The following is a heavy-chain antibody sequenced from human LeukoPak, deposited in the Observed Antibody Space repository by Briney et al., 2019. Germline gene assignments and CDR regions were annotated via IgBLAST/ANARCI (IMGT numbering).Heavy chain of an antibody. CDR1: AYSINNGYY. CDR3: ARVETEGSSWYGVHYFAY. J-gene: IGHJ4*02. CDR2: NHSGST. V-gene: IGHV4-38-2*02. Sequence: SETLSLTCTVSAYSINNGYYWGWIRQPPGKGPEWIGNNHSGSTSYNPSLESRFTISLDTSNNQFSLKLTSLTAADTAMYYCARVETEGSSWYGVHYFAYWGQGTQVTVSS. D-gene: IGHD6-13*01.